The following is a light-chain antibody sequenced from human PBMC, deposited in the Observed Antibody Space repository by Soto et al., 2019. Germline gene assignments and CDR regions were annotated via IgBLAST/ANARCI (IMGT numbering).Light chain of an antibody. CDR2: EVS. V-gene: IGLV2-14*01. CDR1: SSDVGGYNY. CDR3: SSYTSSSTPWV. J-gene: IGLJ3*02. Sequence: QSALTQPASVSGSPGQSITISCTGTSSDVGGYNYVSWYQQHPGKAPKLMIYEVSNRPSGVSNRFSGSKSGNTASLTISGLHAEYQADYYCSSYTSSSTPWVFGGGTKLTVL.